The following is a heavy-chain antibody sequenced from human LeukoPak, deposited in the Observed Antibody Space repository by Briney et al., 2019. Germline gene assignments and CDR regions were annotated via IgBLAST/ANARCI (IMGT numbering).Heavy chain of an antibody. CDR1: GFTFSSYA. CDR3: ARGSGYFQH. J-gene: IGHJ1*01. CDR2: ISYDGSNK. Sequence: GGALRLSCAASGFTFSSYAMHWVRQAPGKGLEWVAVISYDGSNKYYADSVKRRFPISRDNSKNTLYLQMNSLRAEDTAVYYCARGSGYFQHWGQGTLVTVSS. V-gene: IGHV3-30-3*01.